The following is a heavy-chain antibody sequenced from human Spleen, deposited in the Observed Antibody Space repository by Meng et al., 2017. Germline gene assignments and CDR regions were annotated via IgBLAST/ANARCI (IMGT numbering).Heavy chain of an antibody. CDR2: INESGST. V-gene: IGHV4-39*07. J-gene: IGHJ6*02. CDR1: GGSISSSDYY. Sequence: SETLSLTCTVSGGSISSSDYYWNWIRQPPGKGLEWIGEINESGSTNYNPSLKSRVTISLDTSKNQFSLNLSSIPAADAAVYSCARGHYDSSGYHYSYYKGVDVWGQGTTVTVSS. D-gene: IGHD3-22*01. CDR3: ARGHYDSSGYHYSYYKGVDV.